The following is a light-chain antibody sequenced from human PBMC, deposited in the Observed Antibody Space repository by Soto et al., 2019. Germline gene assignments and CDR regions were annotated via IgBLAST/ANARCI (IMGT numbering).Light chain of an antibody. Sequence: EIVLTQSPAPLSLSPGERATLSCRTSQSVSRYLAWYQQKPGQAPRLLIYDSTDRATGLPARFSGSGSGTDFTLTINSLEPEDFAVYYCQQRNSWPLTFGGGTTVEIK. CDR1: QSVSRY. CDR2: DST. CDR3: QQRNSWPLT. V-gene: IGKV3-11*01. J-gene: IGKJ4*01.